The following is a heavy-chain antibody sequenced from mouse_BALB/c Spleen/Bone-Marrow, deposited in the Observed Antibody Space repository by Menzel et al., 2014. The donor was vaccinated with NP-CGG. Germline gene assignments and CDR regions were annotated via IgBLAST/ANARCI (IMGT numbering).Heavy chain of an antibody. V-gene: IGHV5-4*02. D-gene: IGHD2-1*01. CDR1: GFTFSDYY. J-gene: IGHJ4*01. CDR3: ARDGNFAMDY. Sequence: EVHLVESGGGLVKPGGSLKLSCAVSGFTFSDYYMYWVRQNPEKRLEWVATINDGGSYTYYPDSVKGRFTISRDNAKNNLYLQKSSLKSEDTAMYYCARDGNFAMDYWGQGTSVTVSS. CDR2: INDGGSYT.